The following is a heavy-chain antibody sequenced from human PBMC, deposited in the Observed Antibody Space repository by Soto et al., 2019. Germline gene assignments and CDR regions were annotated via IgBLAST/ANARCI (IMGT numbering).Heavy chain of an antibody. V-gene: IGHV4-39*01. CDR3: ASPKIAFYNWFDP. J-gene: IGHJ5*02. D-gene: IGHD3-3*02. CDR1: GGSISSSSYY. CDR2: IYYSGST. Sequence: SETLSLTCTVSGGSISSSSYYWGWIRQPPGKGLEWIGSIYYSGSTYYNPSLKSRVTISVDTSKNQFSLKLSSVTAADTAVYYCASPKIAFYNWFDPWGQGNLVAVSS.